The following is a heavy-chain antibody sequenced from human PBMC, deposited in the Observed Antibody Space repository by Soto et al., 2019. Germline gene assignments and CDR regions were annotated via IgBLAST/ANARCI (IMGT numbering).Heavy chain of an antibody. Sequence: GASVKVSCKASGYTFTSYGISWVRQAPGQGLEWMGWINPNSGGTNYAQKFQGWVTMTRDTSISTAYMELSRLRSDDTAVYYCARSPVVPAAMPHYYYYYGMDVWGQGTTVTVSS. D-gene: IGHD2-2*01. CDR2: INPNSGGT. CDR1: GYTFTSYG. V-gene: IGHV1-2*04. J-gene: IGHJ6*02. CDR3: ARSPVVPAAMPHYYYYYGMDV.